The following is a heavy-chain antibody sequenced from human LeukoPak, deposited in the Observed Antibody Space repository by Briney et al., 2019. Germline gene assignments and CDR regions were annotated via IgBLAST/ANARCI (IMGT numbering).Heavy chain of an antibody. D-gene: IGHD3-22*01. CDR3: ARFVSSGYPVDY. J-gene: IGHJ4*02. CDR1: GYTFTGYY. CDR2: INPSSGGT. V-gene: IGHV1-2*02. Sequence: GASVKVSCKASGYTFTGYYMHWVRQAPGQGLEWMGWINPSSGGTNYAQKFQGRVTMTRDTSISTAYMELSRLRSDDTAVYYCARFVSSGYPVDYWGQGTLVTVSS.